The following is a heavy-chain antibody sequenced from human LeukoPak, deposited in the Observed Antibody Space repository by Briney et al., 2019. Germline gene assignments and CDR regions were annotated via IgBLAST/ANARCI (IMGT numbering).Heavy chain of an antibody. V-gene: IGHV3-21*01. CDR3: ALKSGYYGY. D-gene: IGHD3-3*01. J-gene: IGHJ4*02. Sequence: GGSLILSCAASGFTFSSYSMNWVRQAPGKGLEWVSFISGSSNYIYYADSVKGRFTISRDNAKRSLYLQMNSLRAEDTAVYYCALKSGYYGYWGLGTLVTVSS. CDR2: ISGSSNYI. CDR1: GFTFSSYS.